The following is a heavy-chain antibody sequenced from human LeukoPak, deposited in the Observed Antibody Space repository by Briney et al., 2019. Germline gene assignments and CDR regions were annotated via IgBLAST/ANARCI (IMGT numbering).Heavy chain of an antibody. D-gene: IGHD2-21*01. CDR1: EYTFTDYY. J-gene: IGHJ4*02. CDR2: INPKSGGIDT. V-gene: IGHV1-2*02. CDR3: AKGHYDGDHPHYDGGSVDS. Sequence: ASVKVSCKALEYTFTDYYIHWVRQAPGQGLEWMGLINPKSGGIDTNYAQKFRGLVTMTTDTSISTDYMELSRLRSDDTAVYFCAKGHYDGDHPHYDGGSVDSWGQGTHITVSS.